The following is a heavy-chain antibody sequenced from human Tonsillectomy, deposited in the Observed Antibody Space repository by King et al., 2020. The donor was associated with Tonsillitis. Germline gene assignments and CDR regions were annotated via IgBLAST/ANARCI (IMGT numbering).Heavy chain of an antibody. CDR2: IYYSGST. CDR3: ARGCSSSSCYNNYFDP. J-gene: IGHJ5*02. CDR1: GDSMNSYY. Sequence: QLQESGPGLVKPSETLSLTCTVSGDSMNSYYWSWIRQPPGKGLEWIGYIYYSGSTNYNPSLESRVTISVDTSNKQFSLKLSSVTSADTAVYYCARGCSSSSCYNNYFDPWGLGTLVTVSS. V-gene: IGHV4-59*08. D-gene: IGHD2-2*01.